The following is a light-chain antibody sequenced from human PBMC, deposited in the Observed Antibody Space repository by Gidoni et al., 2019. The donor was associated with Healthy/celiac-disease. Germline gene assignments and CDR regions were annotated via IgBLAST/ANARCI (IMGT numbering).Light chain of an antibody. Sequence: DIVMTQSPATLSVSPGERDTLSCRASQSVSSNLAWYQQKPGQAPRLLIYGASTRATGIPARFSGSGSGTEVTLTISSLQSEDFAVYYCQQYNNWPLTFGQXTKLEIK. CDR1: QSVSSN. J-gene: IGKJ2*01. V-gene: IGKV3-15*01. CDR3: QQYNNWPLT. CDR2: GAS.